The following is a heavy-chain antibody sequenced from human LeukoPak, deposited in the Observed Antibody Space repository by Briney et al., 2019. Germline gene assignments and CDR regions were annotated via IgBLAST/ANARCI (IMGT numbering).Heavy chain of an antibody. J-gene: IGHJ6*03. CDR2: ISSRGSSI. V-gene: IGHV3-48*01. Sequence: GGSLRLSRAASGFTFSTYSMNWVRQAPGKGLEWVSYISSRGSSIYYGDSVKGRFTISRDNAKNSLYLQMNSLRVEDTAVYYCARDLVSYYNYYMDVWGKGTTVTVSS. D-gene: IGHD3-16*01. CDR1: GFTFSTYS. CDR3: ARDLVSYYNYYMDV.